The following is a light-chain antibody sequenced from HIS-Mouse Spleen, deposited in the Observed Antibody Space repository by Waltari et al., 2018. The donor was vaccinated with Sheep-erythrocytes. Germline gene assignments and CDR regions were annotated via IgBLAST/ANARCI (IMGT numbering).Light chain of an antibody. CDR3: AAWDDSLNGYV. CDR2: SNN. V-gene: IGLV1-44*01. Sequence: QSVLTQPPSASGTPGQRVTISCSGSSSNIGSNTVNWYQQPPGTAPKLLIYSNNQRPSGVPARFSGSKSGTSASLAISGLQSEDEADYYCAAWDDSLNGYVFGTGTKVTVL. J-gene: IGLJ1*01. CDR1: SSNIGSNT.